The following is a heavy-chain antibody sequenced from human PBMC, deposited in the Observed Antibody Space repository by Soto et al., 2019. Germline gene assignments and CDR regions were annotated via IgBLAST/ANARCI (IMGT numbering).Heavy chain of an antibody. V-gene: IGHV4-39*01. CDR1: GGSISSGSYY. J-gene: IGHJ5*02. CDR2: VYYSGST. D-gene: IGHD6-13*01. CDR3: ARHQSHSSSYVDP. Sequence: SETLSLTCTVSGGSISSGSYYWDWIRQPPGKGLEWIGNVYYSGSTNYNPSLESRVTISVDTSKNQFSLKLSSVTAADTAVYYCARHQSHSSSYVDPWGQGTLVTVSS.